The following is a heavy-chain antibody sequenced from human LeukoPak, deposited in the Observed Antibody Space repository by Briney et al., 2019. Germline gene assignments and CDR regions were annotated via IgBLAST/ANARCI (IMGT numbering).Heavy chain of an antibody. CDR3: AKDLGCSGGSCYLGCGDY. V-gene: IGHV3-23*01. D-gene: IGHD2-15*01. CDR2: ISGSGGST. CDR1: GFTFSSYA. Sequence: GGSLRLSCAASGFTFSSYAMSWVRQAPGKGLEWVSAISGSGGSTYYADSVKGRFTISRDNSKNTLYLQMNSLRAEDTAVYYCAKDLGCSGGSCYLGCGDYWGQGTLVTVSS. J-gene: IGHJ4*02.